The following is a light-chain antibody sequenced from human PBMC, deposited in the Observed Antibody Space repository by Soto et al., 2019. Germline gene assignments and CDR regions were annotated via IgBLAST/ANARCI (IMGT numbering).Light chain of an antibody. CDR1: QGIATD. CDR3: QQYNNWPRT. V-gene: IGKV1-17*01. CDR2: AAS. J-gene: IGKJ1*01. Sequence: DIQMTQSPSSLSSSVGDIFTITGRASQGIATDLGWYQQKPGKAPKLLIYAASTLQSGVPSRFSGSGSGTDFTLTISSLQSEDFAVYYCQQYNNWPRTFGQGTKVDI.